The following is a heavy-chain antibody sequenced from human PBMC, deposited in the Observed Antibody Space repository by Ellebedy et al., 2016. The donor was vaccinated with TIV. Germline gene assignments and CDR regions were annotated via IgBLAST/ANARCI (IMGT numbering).Heavy chain of an antibody. V-gene: IGHV3-74*01. J-gene: IGHJ6*02. D-gene: IGHD5-18*01. CDR2: INTDGSSK. CDR1: GFTASGYW. Sequence: GESLKISCAASGFTASGYWMHWVRQAPGKGLIWLSRINTDGSSKSYADVVEGRFTISRDNAKNSLYLQLNSLRAEDTAVYYCARDRAQLWYVGQPGGMDVWGQGTTVTVSS. CDR3: ARDRAQLWYVGQPGGMDV.